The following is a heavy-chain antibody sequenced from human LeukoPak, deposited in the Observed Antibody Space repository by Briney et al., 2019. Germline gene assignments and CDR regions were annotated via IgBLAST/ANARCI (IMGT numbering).Heavy chain of an antibody. CDR1: GLTVSSNH. V-gene: IGHV3-66*02. Sequence: GGSLRLSCAASGLTVSSNHMTWVRQAPGKGPEWVSVLYSGGSPSYADSVKGRFTISRDNSKNTLYLQMNSLRAEDTAVYYCAKDGPPRYYDFWSGYFDYWGQGTLVTVSS. D-gene: IGHD3-3*01. CDR3: AKDGPPRYYDFWSGYFDY. J-gene: IGHJ4*02. CDR2: LYSGGSP.